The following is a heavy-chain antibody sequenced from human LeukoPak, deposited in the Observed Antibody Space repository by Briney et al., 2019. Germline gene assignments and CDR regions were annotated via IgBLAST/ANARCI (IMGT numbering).Heavy chain of an antibody. CDR3: ARGPPDDYVWGSYRYFLPFYFDY. D-gene: IGHD3-16*02. J-gene: IGHJ4*02. CDR2: IKQDGSEK. CDR1: GFTFSSYW. V-gene: IGHV3-7*01. Sequence: PGGSLRLSCAASGFTFSSYWMSWVRQAPGKGLEWVANIKQDGSEKYNVDSVKGRFTISRDNAKNSLYLQMNSLRAEDAAVYYCARGPPDDYVWGSYRYFLPFYFDYWGQGTLVIVSS.